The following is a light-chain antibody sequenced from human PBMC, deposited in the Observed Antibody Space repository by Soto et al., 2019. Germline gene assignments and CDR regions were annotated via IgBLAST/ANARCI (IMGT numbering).Light chain of an antibody. CDR1: QGINGW. V-gene: IGKV1-12*01. J-gene: IGKJ2*01. Sequence: DIQMTQSPSSVSASVGDTVTITCRASQGINGWLSWYQQKPGEAPKLLISVASREHTGGPSRFSGSGSGTEFSLTISSLQPEDFATYYCQQAYSFPHTFGQGTNLEIK. CDR3: QQAYSFPHT. CDR2: VAS.